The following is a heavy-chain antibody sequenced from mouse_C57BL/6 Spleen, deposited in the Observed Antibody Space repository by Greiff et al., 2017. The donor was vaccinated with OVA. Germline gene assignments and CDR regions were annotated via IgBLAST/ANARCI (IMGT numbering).Heavy chain of an antibody. Sequence: QVQLQQPGAELVMPGASVKLSCKASGYTFTSYWMHWVKQRPGQGLEWIGEIDPSDSYTNYNQKFKGKSTLTVDKSSSTAYMQLSSLTSEDSAVYYWARGNGYCYYFDYWGQGTTLTVSS. CDR1: GYTFTSYW. CDR3: ARGNGYCYYFDY. V-gene: IGHV1-69*01. CDR2: IDPSDSYT. J-gene: IGHJ2*01. D-gene: IGHD2-3*01.